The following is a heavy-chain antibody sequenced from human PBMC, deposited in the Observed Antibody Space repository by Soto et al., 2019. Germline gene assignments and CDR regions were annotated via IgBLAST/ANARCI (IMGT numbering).Heavy chain of an antibody. J-gene: IGHJ5*02. CDR1: GFTFSSYA. CDR3: AKQTLLEGLQDSVNYNWFDP. V-gene: IGHV3-23*01. Sequence: GGSLRLSCAASGFTFSSYAMSWVRQAPGKGLEWVSAISGSGGSTYYADSVKGRFTISRDNSKNTLYLQMNSLRAEDTAVYYCAKQTLLEGLQDSVNYNWFDPWGQGTLVTVSS. CDR2: ISGSGGST. D-gene: IGHD4-17*01.